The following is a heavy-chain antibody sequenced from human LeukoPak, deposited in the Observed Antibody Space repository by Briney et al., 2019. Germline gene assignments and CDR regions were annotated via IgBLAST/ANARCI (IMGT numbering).Heavy chain of an antibody. Sequence: ASVKVSCKASGYTFTSYYMHWVRQAPGQGLEWMGIINPSGGSTSYAQKFQGRVTMTRDTSTSTVYMELSSLRSEDTAVYYCARDQAVVPAAIEPTDYYYYYGVDVRGQGTTCTVSS. CDR1: GYTFTSYY. D-gene: IGHD2-2*01. V-gene: IGHV1-46*01. CDR2: INPSGGST. CDR3: ARDQAVVPAAIEPTDYYYYYGVDV. J-gene: IGHJ6*02.